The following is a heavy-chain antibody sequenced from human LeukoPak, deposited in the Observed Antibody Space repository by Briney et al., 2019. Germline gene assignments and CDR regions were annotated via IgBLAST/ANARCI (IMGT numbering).Heavy chain of an antibody. J-gene: IGHJ4*02. Sequence: SVKVSCKSSGCTFSSYAISWVRQAPGQGLGWMGGIIPIFGTANYAQKFQGRVTITADKSTSTAYMELSSLRSEDTAVYYCARTPYCSGGSCYSGYFDYWGQGTLVTVSS. D-gene: IGHD2-15*01. CDR3: ARTPYCSGGSCYSGYFDY. CDR2: IIPIFGTA. V-gene: IGHV1-69*06. CDR1: GCTFSSYA.